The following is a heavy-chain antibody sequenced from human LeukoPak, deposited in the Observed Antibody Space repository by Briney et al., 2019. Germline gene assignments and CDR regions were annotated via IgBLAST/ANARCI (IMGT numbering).Heavy chain of an antibody. D-gene: IGHD3-10*01. CDR3: ARDSEGYYFDY. CDR1: GYNFTSYA. J-gene: IGHJ4*02. V-gene: IGHV7-4-1*02. Sequence: GASVKVSCKASGYNFTSYAINWVRQAPGQGLEWMGWINTNTGNPTYAQGFTGRFVFSLDTSVSTAYLQISSLKAEDTAVYYCARDSEGYYFDYWGQGTLVTVSS. CDR2: INTNTGNP.